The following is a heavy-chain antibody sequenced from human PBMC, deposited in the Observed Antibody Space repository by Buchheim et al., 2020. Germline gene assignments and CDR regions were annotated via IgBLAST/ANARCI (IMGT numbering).Heavy chain of an antibody. CDR3: VKDRGSWERPPS. CDR1: GFSFGNYV. Sequence: EVQLMESGGDLVQPGGSLRLSCEASGFSFGNYVMSWVRQPPGKGLEWVSGIYSSGRTFYAASVKGRFTISRDNPKDTLYLQMNSLRVEDSAVYYCVKDRGSWERPPSWGQGTL. J-gene: IGHJ4*02. V-gene: IGHV3-23*05. D-gene: IGHD1-26*01. CDR2: IYSSGRT.